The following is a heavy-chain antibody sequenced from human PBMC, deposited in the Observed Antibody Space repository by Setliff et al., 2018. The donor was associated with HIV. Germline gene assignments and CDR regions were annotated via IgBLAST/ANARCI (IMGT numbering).Heavy chain of an antibody. CDR1: GYTFTSYG. D-gene: IGHD3-22*01. CDR3: AREERYYDGKGALDY. V-gene: IGHV1-18*01. J-gene: IGHJ4*02. Sequence: ASVKVSCKASGYTFTSYGISWERQAPGQGLEWMGWISAYNGNTNYAQKLQGRVTMTTDTSTSTAYMELRSLRSDDTAVYYCAREERYYDGKGALDYWGQGMLVTVSS. CDR2: ISAYNGNT.